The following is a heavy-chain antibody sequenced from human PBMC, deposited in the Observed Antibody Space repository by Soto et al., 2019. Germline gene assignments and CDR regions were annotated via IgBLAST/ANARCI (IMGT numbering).Heavy chain of an antibody. V-gene: IGHV3-74*01. CDR2: IKSDGSSR. CDR3: ARDFEY. J-gene: IGHJ4*02. CDR1: GFSFTPFW. Sequence: GGSVRVSCEASGFSFTPFWMHWVRQAPGKGLVWVSRIKSDGSSRNYADSVKGRVTISRDNAKNTLYLQLNSLIPDDTAVYYCARDFEYWGQGTLVTSPQ.